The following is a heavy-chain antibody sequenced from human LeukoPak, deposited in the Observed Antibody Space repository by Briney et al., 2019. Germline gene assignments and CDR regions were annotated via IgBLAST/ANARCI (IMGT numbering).Heavy chain of an antibody. J-gene: IGHJ4*02. V-gene: IGHV1-18*01. CDR2: ISAYNGNT. CDR3: ARDPRYYYDSSAGGY. Sequence: GASVKVSCKASGYTFTSYGISWVRQAPGQGLEWMGWISAYNGNTNYAQKLQGRVTMTTDTSTSTAYMELSSLRSEDTAVYYCARDPRYYYDSSAGGYWGQGTLVTVSS. CDR1: GYTFTSYG. D-gene: IGHD3-22*01.